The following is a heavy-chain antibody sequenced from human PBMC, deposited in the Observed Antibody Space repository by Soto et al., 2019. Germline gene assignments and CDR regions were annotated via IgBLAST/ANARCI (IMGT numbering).Heavy chain of an antibody. Sequence: EVQLLESGGGLVQPGGSLRLSCAASGFTFSSYAMSWVRQAPGKGLEWVSAISGSGGSTYYADSVKGRFTISRDNSKNTLYLQMNSLRAEDTAVYYCEKSGGGSSSWLDYWGQGTLVTVSS. CDR3: EKSGGGSSSWLDY. D-gene: IGHD6-13*01. V-gene: IGHV3-23*01. J-gene: IGHJ4*02. CDR2: ISGSGGST. CDR1: GFTFSSYA.